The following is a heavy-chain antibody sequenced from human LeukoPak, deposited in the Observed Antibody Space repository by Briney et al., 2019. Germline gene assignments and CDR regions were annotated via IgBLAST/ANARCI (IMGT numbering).Heavy chain of an antibody. V-gene: IGHV4-4*02. Sequence: SGTLSLTCEVSGGSISSSHWWSWVRRPPGKGLEWIGEIYHGGGTNYNLPLKSRVTISVDKSKNQFSLKLSSVTAADTAVYYCARGYYGSALGGWFDPWGQGTLVTVSS. CDR1: GGSISSSHW. J-gene: IGHJ5*02. CDR2: IYHGGGT. CDR3: ARGYYGSALGGWFDP. D-gene: IGHD3-10*01.